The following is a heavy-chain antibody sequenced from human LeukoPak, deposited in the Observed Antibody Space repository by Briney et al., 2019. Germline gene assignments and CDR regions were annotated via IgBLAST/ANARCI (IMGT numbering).Heavy chain of an antibody. J-gene: IGHJ4*02. D-gene: IGHD3-22*01. CDR3: AISQGSYYDTSGYLGGDY. V-gene: IGHV1-18*01. Sequence: ASVKVSCKASGYTFTNYGIFWVRQAPGQGLEWMGWISAHSGNTNYAQKLQGRVTMTTETSTSTAYMELESLRSDDTAVYYCAISQGSYYDTSGYLGGDYWGQGTLVTVSS. CDR1: GYTFTNYG. CDR2: ISAHSGNT.